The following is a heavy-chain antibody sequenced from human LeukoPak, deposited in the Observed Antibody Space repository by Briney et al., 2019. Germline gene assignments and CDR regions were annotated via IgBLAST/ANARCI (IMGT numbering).Heavy chain of an antibody. Sequence: SETLSLTCTVSGGSISSYYWSWIRQSAGKGLEWIGRIYTGGSTNYNPSLESRVTMSIDTPENHFSLKLSSVTAADTAVYYCARTYDSSGEPQAPFDYWGQGTLVTVSS. CDR1: GGSISSYY. V-gene: IGHV4-4*07. J-gene: IGHJ4*02. CDR3: ARTYDSSGEPQAPFDY. D-gene: IGHD3-22*01. CDR2: IYTGGST.